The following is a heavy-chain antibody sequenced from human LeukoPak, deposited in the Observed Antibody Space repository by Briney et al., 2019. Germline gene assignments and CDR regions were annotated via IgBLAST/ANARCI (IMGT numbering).Heavy chain of an antibody. V-gene: IGHV3-23*01. CDR3: TTEGMHSSSST. CDR2: INDNGAGT. J-gene: IGHJ5*02. Sequence: PGGSLRLSCAASGFTFSSYAMSWVRQAPGKGLKWVSTINDNGAGTYYADSVKGRSTISRDNSYNTVSLQMNSLKTEDTAVYYCTTEGMHSSSSTWGQGTLVTVSS. D-gene: IGHD6-6*01. CDR1: GFTFSSYA.